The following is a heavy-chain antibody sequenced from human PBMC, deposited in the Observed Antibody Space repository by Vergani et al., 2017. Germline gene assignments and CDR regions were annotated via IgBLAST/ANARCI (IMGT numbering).Heavy chain of an antibody. CDR1: GYTFTSYG. CDR3: ASRPNYYDSSQYGMDV. D-gene: IGHD3-22*01. J-gene: IGHJ6*02. Sequence: QVQLVQSGAEVKKPGASVKVSCKASGYTFTSYGISWVRQAPGQGLEWMGWISAYNGNTNYAQKLQGRVTMTTDTSTSTAYMELSSLRSEDTAVYYCASRPNYYDSSQYGMDVWGQGTTVTVSS. V-gene: IGHV1-18*01. CDR2: ISAYNGNT.